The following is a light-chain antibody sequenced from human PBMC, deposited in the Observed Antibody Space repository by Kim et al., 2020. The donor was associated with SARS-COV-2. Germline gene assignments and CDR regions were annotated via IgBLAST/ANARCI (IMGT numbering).Light chain of an antibody. CDR1: QSVSNF. CDR3: QQRTNWPPFT. J-gene: IGKJ2*01. CDR2: DAS. Sequence: WSPRETATLSCRASQSVSNFLAWYQQKPGQAPRLLIYDASNRAPGIPARFSGSGSGTDFTLTISSLEPEDFAVYYCQQRTNWPPFTFGQGTKLEI. V-gene: IGKV3-11*01.